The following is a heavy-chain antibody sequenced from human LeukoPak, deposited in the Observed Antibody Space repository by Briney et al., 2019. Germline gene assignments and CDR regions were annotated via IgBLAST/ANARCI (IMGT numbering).Heavy chain of an antibody. V-gene: IGHV3-43*02. Sequence: GGSLRLSCAASGFTFDDYAMHWVRQAPGKGLEWASLISGDGGSTYYADSVKGRFTISRDNSKNSLYLQMNSLRTEDTALYYCAKDPYRLTTVTALPDYWGQGTLVTVSS. CDR3: AKDPYRLTTVTALPDY. J-gene: IGHJ4*02. CDR1: GFTFDDYA. D-gene: IGHD4-17*01. CDR2: ISGDGGST.